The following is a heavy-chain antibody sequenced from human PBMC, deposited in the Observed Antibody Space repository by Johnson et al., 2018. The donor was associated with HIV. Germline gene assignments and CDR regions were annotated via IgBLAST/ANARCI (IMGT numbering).Heavy chain of an antibody. Sequence: VHLVESGGGLVQPGGSLRLSCAASGFTISSYDIHWVRQITGKSLEWVSAIGTAGDTYYPGSVKGRFTISIENAKNSLYLQMNSLRAEDTALYYCARDRRNYYDSSGYPDYDAFDIWGQGT. J-gene: IGHJ3*02. CDR2: IGTAGDT. CDR1: GFTISSYD. D-gene: IGHD3-22*01. CDR3: ARDRRNYYDSSGYPDYDAFDI. V-gene: IGHV3-13*01.